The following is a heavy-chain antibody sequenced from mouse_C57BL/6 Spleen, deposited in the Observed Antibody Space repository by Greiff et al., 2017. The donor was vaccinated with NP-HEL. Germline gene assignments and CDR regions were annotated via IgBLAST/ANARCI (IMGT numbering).Heavy chain of an antibody. Sequence: EVQLQQSGPELVKPGASVKISCKASGYSFTDYNMNWVKQSNGKSLEWIGVINPNYGTTSYNQKFKGKATLTVDKSSSKAYIQLNRLTSEDCAVYYCARDYYGSSYWYFDVWGTGTTVTVSS. CDR1: GYSFTDYN. D-gene: IGHD1-1*01. CDR2: INPNYGTT. V-gene: IGHV1-39*01. CDR3: ARDYYGSSYWYFDV. J-gene: IGHJ1*03.